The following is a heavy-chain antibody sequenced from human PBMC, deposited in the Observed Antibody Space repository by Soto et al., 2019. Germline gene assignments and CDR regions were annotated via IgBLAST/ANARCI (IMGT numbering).Heavy chain of an antibody. CDR2: TYYRSKWFH. CDR3: ARSITGSAYFDY. CDR1: GDSVSSNSAT. J-gene: IGHJ4*02. Sequence: QVQLQQSGPGLVKPSQTLSLTCAISGDSVSSNSATWNWIRQSPSRGLQWLGRTYYRSKWFHDYAVSVESRXXIXPXXSKNQFSLQLISVTPEDTAVYYCARSITGSAYFDYWGQGTLVTVSS. D-gene: IGHD3-10*01. V-gene: IGHV6-1*01.